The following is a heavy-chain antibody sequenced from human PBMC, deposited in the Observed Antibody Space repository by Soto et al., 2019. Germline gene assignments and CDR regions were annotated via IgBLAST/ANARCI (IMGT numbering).Heavy chain of an antibody. D-gene: IGHD5-12*01. CDR2: IYYSGST. Sequence: SETLSLTCTVSGGSISSYYWSWIRQPPGKGLEWIGYIYYSGSTNYNPSLKSRVTISVDTSKNQFSLKLSSVTAADTAVYYCARAVLRDGYKPDFDYWGQGTLVTVSS. V-gene: IGHV4-59*01. CDR1: GGSISSYY. CDR3: ARAVLRDGYKPDFDY. J-gene: IGHJ4*02.